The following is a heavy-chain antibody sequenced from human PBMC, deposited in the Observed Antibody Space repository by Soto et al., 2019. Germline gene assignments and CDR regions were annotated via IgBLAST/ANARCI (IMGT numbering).Heavy chain of an antibody. D-gene: IGHD2-15*01. J-gene: IGHJ4*02. CDR1: GFTFSTYA. V-gene: IGHV3-23*01. Sequence: EVQLLESGGGLVQPGGSLRLSCAASGFTFSTYAMSWVRQAPGKGLEWVSGISGSGGSTYYADSVKGRFTISRDNSKNTLYLQMNSLRAEDTAVYYCAKDEREYCSGGSCYPFDYWGQGTLVTVSS. CDR2: ISGSGGST. CDR3: AKDEREYCSGGSCYPFDY.